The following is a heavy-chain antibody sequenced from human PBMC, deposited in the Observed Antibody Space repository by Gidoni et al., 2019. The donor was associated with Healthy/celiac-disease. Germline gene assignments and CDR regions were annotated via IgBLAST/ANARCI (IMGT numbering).Heavy chain of an antibody. D-gene: IGHD3-10*01. Sequence: EVQLVESGGGLVQPGGSLRLSCAASGFTFSSYSMNGVRQAPGKGLEWVSYISSSSSTIYYADSVKGRFTISRDNAKNSLYLKMNSLRDEETAVYYCARAPDYYGPRGERDWGQGTLVTVSS. CDR3: ARAPDYYGPRGERD. J-gene: IGHJ4*02. CDR1: GFTFSSYS. CDR2: ISSSSSTI. V-gene: IGHV3-48*02.